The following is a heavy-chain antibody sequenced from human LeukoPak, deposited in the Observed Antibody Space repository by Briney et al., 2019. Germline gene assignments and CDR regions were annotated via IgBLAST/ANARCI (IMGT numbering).Heavy chain of an antibody. CDR2: IYYGGST. J-gene: IGHJ3*02. CDR1: GGSISSSTYY. V-gene: IGHV4-39*02. D-gene: IGHD4-17*01. Sequence: SETLSLTCTVSGGSISSSTYYWGWIRQPPGEGLEWIGTIYYGGSTYSNPSLKSRVTISVDTSKNHSSLKLSSVTAADTAVYYCARGLTVMRAFDIWGQGTMVTVSS. CDR3: ARGLTVMRAFDI.